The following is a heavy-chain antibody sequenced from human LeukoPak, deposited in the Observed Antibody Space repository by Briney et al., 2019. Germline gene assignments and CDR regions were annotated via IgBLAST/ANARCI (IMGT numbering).Heavy chain of an antibody. CDR2: IRSKAYGGTT. Sequence: GGSLRLSCTASGFTFGDYAMSWVRQAPGKGLEWVGFIRSKAYGGTTEYAASVKGRFTISRDDSKSIAYLQMNSLKTEDTAVYYCTREGSVMVYAIESFDYWGQGTLVTVSS. D-gene: IGHD2-8*01. J-gene: IGHJ4*02. V-gene: IGHV3-49*04. CDR1: GFTFGDYA. CDR3: TREGSVMVYAIESFDY.